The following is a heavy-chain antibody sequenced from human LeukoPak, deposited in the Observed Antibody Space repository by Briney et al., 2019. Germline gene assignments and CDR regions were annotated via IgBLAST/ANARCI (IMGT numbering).Heavy chain of an antibody. CDR3: AKIPSSSTYFDY. V-gene: IGHV3-30*02. J-gene: IGHJ4*02. Sequence: TGGSLRLSCAASRFTFSSYGVHWVRQAPGKGLEWVAFISYDGSDKYYADSVKGRFTISRDNSRNTLYLQMNSLRIEDTAVYYCAKIPSSSTYFDYWGQGTLVTVSS. CDR2: ISYDGSDK. CDR1: RFTFSSYG. D-gene: IGHD6-6*01.